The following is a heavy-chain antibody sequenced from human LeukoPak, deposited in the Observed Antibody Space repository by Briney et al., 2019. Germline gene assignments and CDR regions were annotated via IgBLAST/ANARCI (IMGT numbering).Heavy chain of an antibody. CDR2: IYYSGST. D-gene: IGHD3-3*01. J-gene: IGHJ5*02. CDR3: VRVGVTRRNWFDP. V-gene: IGHV4-39*07. CDR1: GGSISSSSYY. Sequence: PSETLSLTCTVSGGSISSSSYYWGWIRQPPGKGLEWIGSIYYSGSTYYNPSLKSRLTISVDTSKNQFSLKLSSMTAADTAVYYCVRVGVTRRNWFDPWGQGTLVTVSS.